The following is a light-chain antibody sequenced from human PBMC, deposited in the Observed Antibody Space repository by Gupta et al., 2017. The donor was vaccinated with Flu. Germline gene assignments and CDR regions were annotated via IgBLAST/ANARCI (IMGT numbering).Light chain of an antibody. CDR3: QQYGNSLYT. CDR2: ATS. Sequence: EILLTQSPDILSLSPGERAALSCRASHSLGGSYLAWYQQKPGQAPRLLIYATSSRATGIPDRFSGSGSGTDFTLTISRLEPEDFAVYYCQQYGNSLYTFGQGTKLEIK. V-gene: IGKV3-20*01. J-gene: IGKJ2*01. CDR1: HSLGGSY.